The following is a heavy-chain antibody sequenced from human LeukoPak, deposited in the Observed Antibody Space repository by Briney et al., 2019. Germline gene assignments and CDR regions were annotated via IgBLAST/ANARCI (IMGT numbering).Heavy chain of an antibody. CDR2: INPNSGGT. V-gene: IGHV1-2*02. D-gene: IGHD3-22*01. CDR1: GYTFTGYY. J-gene: IGHJ3*02. CDR3: ARDRYYYDSSGYYLPKPFDI. Sequence: ASVKVSCKASGYTFTGYYMHWVRQAPGQGLEWMGWINPNSGGTNYAQKFQGRVTMTWDTSISTAYMELSSLRSEDTAVYYCARDRYYYDSSGYYLPKPFDIWGQGTMVTVSS.